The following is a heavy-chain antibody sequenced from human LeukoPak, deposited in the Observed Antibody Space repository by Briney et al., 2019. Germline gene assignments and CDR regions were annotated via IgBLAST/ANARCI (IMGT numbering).Heavy chain of an antibody. CDR3: AKDPGQQLVRFYFDY. CDR2: ISWDGGST. D-gene: IGHD6-13*01. CDR1: GFTFDDYA. V-gene: IGHV3-43D*03. Sequence: GGSLRLSCAASGFTFDDYAMHWVRQAPGKGLEWVSLISWDGGSTYYADSVKGRFTISRDNSKNSLYLQMNSLRAEDTALYYCAKDPGQQLVRFYFDYWGQGTLVTVSS. J-gene: IGHJ4*02.